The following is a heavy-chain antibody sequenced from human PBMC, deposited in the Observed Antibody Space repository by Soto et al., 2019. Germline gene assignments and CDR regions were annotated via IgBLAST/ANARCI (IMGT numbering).Heavy chain of an antibody. CDR3: ARGVVRRVIIQYTSFFDY. J-gene: IGHJ4*02. V-gene: IGHV4-34*01. CDR2: INHSGST. CDR1: GGSFSDYY. Sequence: QVQLQQWGAGLLKPSETLSLTCAVYGGSFSDYYWSWIHQAPGRGLEWIAEINHSGSTSYNPSLTSRATISVDTSKNQFSLKLTSLTAADTAVYYCARGVVRRVIIQYTSFFDYWGQGTLVAVSS. D-gene: IGHD3-10*01.